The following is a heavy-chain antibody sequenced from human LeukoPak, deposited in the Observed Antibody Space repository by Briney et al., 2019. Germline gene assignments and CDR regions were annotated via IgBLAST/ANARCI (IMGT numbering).Heavy chain of an antibody. CDR1: GYSISSGYY. J-gene: IGHJ4*02. V-gene: IGHV4-38-2*02. D-gene: IGHD3-22*01. Sequence: PSETLSLTCTVSGYSISSGYYWGWIRQPPGRGLEWIGEINHSGSTNYNPSLKSRVTISVDTSKTQFSLKLSSVTAADTAVYYCARGPPYYYDTTGLDYWGQGTLVTVSS. CDR3: ARGPPYYYDTTGLDY. CDR2: INHSGST.